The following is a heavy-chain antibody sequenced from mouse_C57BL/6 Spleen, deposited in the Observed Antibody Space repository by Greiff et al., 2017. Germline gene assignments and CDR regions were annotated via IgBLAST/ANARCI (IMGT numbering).Heavy chain of an antibody. Sequence: VKLQQPGAELVKPGASVKMSCKASGYTFTSYWITWVKQRPGQGLEWIGDIYPGSGSTNYNEKFKSKATLTVDTSSSTAYMQLSSLTSEDSAVYYCARSPSYPRDAMDYWGQGTSVTVSS. J-gene: IGHJ4*01. D-gene: IGHD5-1*01. CDR3: ARSPSYPRDAMDY. CDR1: GYTFTSYW. V-gene: IGHV1-55*01. CDR2: IYPGSGST.